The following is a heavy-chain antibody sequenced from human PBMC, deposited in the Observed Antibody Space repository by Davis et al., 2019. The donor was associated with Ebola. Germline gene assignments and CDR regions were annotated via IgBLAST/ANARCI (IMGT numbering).Heavy chain of an antibody. J-gene: IGHJ6*02. D-gene: IGHD2/OR15-2a*01. CDR1: GFTVSTHG. V-gene: IGHV3-33*01. CDR3: ARDLSYFALDV. Sequence: GESLKISCAASGFTVSTHGMHWVRQAPGKGLEWVAGIWANGITRNYIDSGKGRFTISRDISKNIVYLEMNSLRADDTAMYYCARDLSYFALDVCGQGTTVTVSS. CDR2: IWANGITR.